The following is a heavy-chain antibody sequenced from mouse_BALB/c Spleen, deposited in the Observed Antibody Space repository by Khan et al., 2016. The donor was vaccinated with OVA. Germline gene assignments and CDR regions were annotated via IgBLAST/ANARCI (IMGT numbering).Heavy chain of an antibody. CDR3: EESRWYLPPMDY. J-gene: IGHJ4*01. D-gene: IGHD1-1*02. CDR2: INTNTGEP. CDR1: GYTFTNYG. Sequence: QIQLVQSGPELMKPGETVKISCKASGYTFTNYGMNWVKQSPGKGLKWMGWINTNTGEPTYAEEFKGRFAFSLETSASTAYLQINNIKNEDTATYICEESRWYLPPMDYWGQGTTVTVSS. V-gene: IGHV9-3*02.